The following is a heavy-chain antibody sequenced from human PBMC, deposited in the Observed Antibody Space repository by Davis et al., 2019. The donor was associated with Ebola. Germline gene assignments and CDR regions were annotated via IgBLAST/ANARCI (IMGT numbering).Heavy chain of an antibody. J-gene: IGHJ3*01. CDR1: GYTFNLYG. V-gene: IGHV1-18*01. CDR3: ARDFLVGRFDAFDL. Sequence: ASVKVSCKASGYTFNLYGISWVRQAPGQGLEWMGWISAYNGNTNYAQRFQDRVTMTTDTSTNTAYMEVRSLRSDDTAVYYCARDFLVGRFDAFDLWGQGTMVTVSS. CDR2: ISAYNGNT. D-gene: IGHD2-15*01.